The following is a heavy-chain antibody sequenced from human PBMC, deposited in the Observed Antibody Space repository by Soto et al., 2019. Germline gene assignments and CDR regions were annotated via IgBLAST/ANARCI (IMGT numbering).Heavy chain of an antibody. D-gene: IGHD6-19*01. Sequence: GASVKVSCKASGFTFTSSAVQCVRQARGQRLEWIGWIVVGSGNTNYAQKFQERVTITRDMSTSTAYMELSSLRSEDTAVYYCAALPPIAVAGGNWFDPWGQGTLVTVSS. V-gene: IGHV1-58*01. CDR1: GFTFTSSA. J-gene: IGHJ5*02. CDR3: AALPPIAVAGGNWFDP. CDR2: IVVGSGNT.